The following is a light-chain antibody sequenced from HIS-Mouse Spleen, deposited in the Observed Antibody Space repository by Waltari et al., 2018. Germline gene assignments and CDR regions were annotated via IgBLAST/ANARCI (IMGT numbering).Light chain of an antibody. Sequence: QSVLTQPPSASGTTGQRVTISCSGRSSNIGSNHVSWYQQLPGTAPKLLIYRNNQRPSGVPDRFSGSKSGTSASLAISGLRSEDEADYYCAAWDDSLSGPVFGGGTKLTVL. CDR2: RNN. J-gene: IGLJ3*02. CDR3: AAWDDSLSGPV. V-gene: IGLV1-47*01. CDR1: SSNIGSNH.